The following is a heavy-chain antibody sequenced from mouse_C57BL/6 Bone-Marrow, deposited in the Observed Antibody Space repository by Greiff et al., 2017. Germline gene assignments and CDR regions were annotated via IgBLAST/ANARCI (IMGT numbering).Heavy chain of an antibody. V-gene: IGHV5-17*01. J-gene: IGHJ4*01. CDR2: ISSGSSTI. Sequence: EVKLMESGGGLVKPGGSLKLSCAASGFTFSDYGMHWVRQAPEKGLEWVAYISSGSSTIYYADTVKGRFTISRDNAKNTLFLQMTSLRSEDTDMYYCASAYAMDYWGQGTSVTVSS. CDR1: GFTFSDYG. CDR3: ASAYAMDY.